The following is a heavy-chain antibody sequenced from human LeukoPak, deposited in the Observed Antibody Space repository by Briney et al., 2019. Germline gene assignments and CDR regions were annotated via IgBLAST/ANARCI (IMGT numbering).Heavy chain of an antibody. CDR2: IYYSGTT. Sequence: SETLSLPCTVSGASISSYYWSWIRQPPGKGLEWIGYIYYSGTTNYNPSLKSRVTISVDTSKNQFSLKLSSVTAADTALFYCGSLYFIVEAAATDYFDFWGQGTLVTVSS. CDR1: GASISSYY. D-gene: IGHD2-21*01. CDR3: GSLYFIVEAAATDYFDF. J-gene: IGHJ4*02. V-gene: IGHV4-59*12.